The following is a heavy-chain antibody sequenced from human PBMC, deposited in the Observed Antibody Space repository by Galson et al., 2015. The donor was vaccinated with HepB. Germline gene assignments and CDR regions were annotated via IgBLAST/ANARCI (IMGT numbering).Heavy chain of an antibody. CDR3: ARGSLIYSSHWSPYDS. D-gene: IGHD6-19*01. CDR2: IYPGDSET. J-gene: IGHJ5*02. V-gene: IGHV5-51*03. CDR1: GYSFTSYW. Sequence: QSGAEVKKPGESLKISCKGSGYSFTSYWIGWVRQMPGKGLEWMGIIYPGDSETRYSPSFQGQVTISADKSTTSVFLQWHSLKASDTAIYYCARGSLIYSSHWSPYDSWGQGTLVTVSS.